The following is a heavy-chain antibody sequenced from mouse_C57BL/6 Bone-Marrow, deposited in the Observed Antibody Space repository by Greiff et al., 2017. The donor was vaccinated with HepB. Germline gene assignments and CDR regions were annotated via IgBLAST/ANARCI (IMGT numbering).Heavy chain of an antibody. CDR2: ISSGSSTI. CDR3: ARLDY. Sequence: EVMLVESGGGLVKPGGSLKLSCAASGFTFSDYGMHWVRQAPEKGLEWVAYISSGSSTIYYADTVKSRCTISRDNAKNSLFMPMTRLRSEDTASYYCARLDYWGQGTTLTVSS. V-gene: IGHV5-17*01. J-gene: IGHJ2*01. CDR1: GFTFSDYG.